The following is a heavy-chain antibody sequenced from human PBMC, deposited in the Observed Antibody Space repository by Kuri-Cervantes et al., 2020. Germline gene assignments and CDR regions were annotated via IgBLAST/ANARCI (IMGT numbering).Heavy chain of an antibody. CDR1: GGPVRSGSYY. J-gene: IGHJ4*02. V-gene: IGHV4-61*01. CDR2: IYYSGST. Sequence: SETLSLTCTVSGGPVRSGSYYWSWIRQPPGKGLEWIGYIYYSGSTNYNPSLKSRVTISVDTSKNQFSLKLSSVTAADTAVYYCARDGSYYDSSGYYSQHFDYWGQGTLVTVSS. CDR3: ARDGSYYDSSGYYSQHFDY. D-gene: IGHD3-22*01.